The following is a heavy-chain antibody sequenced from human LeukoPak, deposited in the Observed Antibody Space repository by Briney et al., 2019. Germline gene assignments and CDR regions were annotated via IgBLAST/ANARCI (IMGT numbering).Heavy chain of an antibody. CDR1: GGTFSSYA. Sequence: SVKVSCKASGGTFSSYAISWVRQAPAQGREWMGGISPIFGTANYAQKFQGRVTITTDESTSKAYMERSSLRSEDTAVYYCAREKGGGGFDPWGQGTLVTVSS. CDR3: AREKGGGGFDP. D-gene: IGHD3-16*01. V-gene: IGHV1-69*05. J-gene: IGHJ5*02. CDR2: ISPIFGTA.